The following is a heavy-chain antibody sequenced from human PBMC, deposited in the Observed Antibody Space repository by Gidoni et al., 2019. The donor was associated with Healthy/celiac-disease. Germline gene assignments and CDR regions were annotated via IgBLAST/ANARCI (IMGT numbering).Heavy chain of an antibody. V-gene: IGHV3-23*01. J-gene: IGHJ4*02. Sequence: EVPMFASGGGLVQPGGSLRLCCAAYGFAFSSYAMRWVRRAPGKGLEWVSAISVSGGSTYHADSVKGRLTISRDNSNNTLYLQMNSLRAEDTAVYYCAKGIPMWGAFDYWGQGTLVTVSS. D-gene: IGHD3-16*01. CDR3: AKGIPMWGAFDY. CDR2: ISVSGGST. CDR1: GFAFSSYA.